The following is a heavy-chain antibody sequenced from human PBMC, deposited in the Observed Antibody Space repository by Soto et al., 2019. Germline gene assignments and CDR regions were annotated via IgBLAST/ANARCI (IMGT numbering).Heavy chain of an antibody. D-gene: IGHD5-18*01. J-gene: IGHJ4*02. CDR2: IKSKSDGETA. CDR3: AITAMINRDSSTSFDY. CDR1: GLTFSNVW. Sequence: GWSLRLSCAASGLTFSNVWMTWVRQAPGKGLEWVGLIKSKSDGETADVAAPVKARFTISRDDSKNTVFLEMNSLKSEDTALYYCAITAMINRDSSTSFDYWGRGTQVTGSS. V-gene: IGHV3-15*01.